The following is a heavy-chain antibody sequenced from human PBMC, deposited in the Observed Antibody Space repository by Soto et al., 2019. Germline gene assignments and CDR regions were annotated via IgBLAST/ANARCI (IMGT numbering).Heavy chain of an antibody. Sequence: ASVKVSCKASGYTFTSYGISWVRQAPGQGLEWMGWISAYNGNTNYAQKLQGRVTMTTDTSTSTAYMELRSLRSDDTAVYYCARGYCSSTSCYRERAYYYYMDVWGKGTTVTVSS. CDR2: ISAYNGNT. CDR1: GYTFTSYG. J-gene: IGHJ6*03. D-gene: IGHD2-2*02. V-gene: IGHV1-18*01. CDR3: ARGYCSSTSCYRERAYYYYMDV.